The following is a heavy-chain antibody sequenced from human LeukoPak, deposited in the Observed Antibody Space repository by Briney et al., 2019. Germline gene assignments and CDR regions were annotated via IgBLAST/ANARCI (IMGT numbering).Heavy chain of an antibody. CDR1: GYSFTCYW. D-gene: IGHD3-10*01. CDR2: IDPSDSYT. Sequence: GESLRISCKGSGYSFTCYWISWVRQMPGKGLEWMGRIDPSDSYTNYSPSFQGHVTISADKSISTAYLQWSSLKASDTAMYYCASIGSGSYYKGPDYYGMDVWGKGTTVTVSS. J-gene: IGHJ6*04. V-gene: IGHV5-10-1*01. CDR3: ASIGSGSYYKGPDYYGMDV.